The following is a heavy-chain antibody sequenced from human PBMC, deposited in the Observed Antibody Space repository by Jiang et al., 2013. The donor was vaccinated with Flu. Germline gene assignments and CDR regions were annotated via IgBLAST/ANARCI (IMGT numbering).Heavy chain of an antibody. V-gene: IGHV3-9*01. Sequence: QLVESGGGLVQPGRSLRLSCAASGFTFEDYAMHWIRQIPGKGLEWVSTLSWNSGNIGYADSVKGRFTISRDNANNSLYLQMNSLRPEDTALYFCTKDPYGSGAGRYFDLWGRGTLVTVSS. J-gene: IGHJ2*01. CDR3: TKDPYGSGAGRYFDL. D-gene: IGHD3-10*01. CDR2: LSWNSGNI. CDR1: GFTFEDYA.